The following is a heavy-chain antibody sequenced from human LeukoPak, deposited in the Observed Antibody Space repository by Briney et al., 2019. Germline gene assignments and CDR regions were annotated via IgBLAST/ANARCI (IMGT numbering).Heavy chain of an antibody. CDR3: ARDESDPLSTMIGPGIDY. D-gene: IGHD3-22*01. CDR1: GFTFTSYS. V-gene: IGHV3-23*01. J-gene: IGHJ4*02. CDR2: IGGSGVTT. Sequence: PGGSLRLSCAASGFTFTSYSMSWVRQAPGKGLEWVSSIGGSGVTTYYAGSVKGRFTISRDNSKNTLYLQMNSLRAEDTAVYYCARDESDPLSTMIGPGIDYWGQGTLVTVSS.